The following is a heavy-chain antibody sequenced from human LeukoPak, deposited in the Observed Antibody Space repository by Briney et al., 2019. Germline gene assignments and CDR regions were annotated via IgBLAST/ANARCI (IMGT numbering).Heavy chain of an antibody. D-gene: IGHD3-10*01. J-gene: IGHJ4*02. V-gene: IGHV3-48*01. CDR1: GFTFRSYS. Sequence: PGGSLRVSCAVSGFTFRSYSMNWVRQAPGKGLEWVSYISSSSTTIYYVDSVKGRFTVSRDNSRSTLYLQMNSLRPEDTAIYYCAREGYYGSGSPPSLYFDYWGQGTLVTVSS. CDR3: AREGYYGSGSPPSLYFDY. CDR2: ISSSSTTI.